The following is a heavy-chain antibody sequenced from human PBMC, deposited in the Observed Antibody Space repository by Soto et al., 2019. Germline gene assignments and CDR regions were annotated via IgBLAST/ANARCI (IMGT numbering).Heavy chain of an antibody. V-gene: IGHV3-21*01. CDR3: AGGYCSGGSCGGAPSWFDP. CDR2: ISSSSSYI. CDR1: GFTFSSYS. J-gene: IGHJ5*02. D-gene: IGHD2-15*01. Sequence: EVQLVESGGGLVKPGGSLRLSCAASGFTFSSYSMNWVRQAPGKGLEWVSSISSSSSYIYYADSVKGRFTISRDNAKNPLFLQMNSLRAEGTAVYYCAGGYCSGGSCGGAPSWFDPWGQGTLVTVSS.